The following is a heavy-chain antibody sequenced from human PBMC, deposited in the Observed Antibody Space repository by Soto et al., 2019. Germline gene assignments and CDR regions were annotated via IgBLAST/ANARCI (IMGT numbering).Heavy chain of an antibody. CDR2: MNPHSGNT. CDR1: GYTFTGYD. Sequence: QVQLVQSGAEVKKPGASVKVSCKASGYTFTGYDINWVRQAPGQGLEWMGWMNPHSGNTNSAQKFQGRVTMTRNTSISTAYRELSSLRSEDTAMYYCARGRVIIGVDIWGQGTMVTVSS. V-gene: IGHV1-8*01. J-gene: IGHJ3*02. D-gene: IGHD3-22*01. CDR3: ARGRVIIGVDI.